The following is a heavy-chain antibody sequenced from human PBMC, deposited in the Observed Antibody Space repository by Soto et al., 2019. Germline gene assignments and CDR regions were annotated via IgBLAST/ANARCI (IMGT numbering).Heavy chain of an antibody. D-gene: IGHD3-16*01. CDR2: MNPGSGDT. J-gene: IGHJ5*02. V-gene: IGHV1-8*01. CDR1: GYTFTSYD. Sequence: ASLQVSCKASGYTFTSYDINWVRQATGQGLEWMGWMNPGSGDTGYAQKFQGRVTMTRDISRATAYMELSSLRSDDTAIYYCARMETFGSLNWFDPWGQGTLVTV. CDR3: ARMETFGSLNWFDP.